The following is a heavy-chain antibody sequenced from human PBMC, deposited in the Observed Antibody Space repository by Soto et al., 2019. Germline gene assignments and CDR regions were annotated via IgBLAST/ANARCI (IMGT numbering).Heavy chain of an antibody. V-gene: IGHV4-30-2*01. Sequence: PSETLSLTCAVSGGSISSGGYSWSWIRQPPGKGLEWIGYTYHSGSTYYNPSLKSRVTISVDRSKNQFSLKLSSVTAADTAVYYCARAHYGDYGYGMDVWGQGTTVT. CDR2: TYHSGST. D-gene: IGHD4-17*01. CDR1: GGSISSGGYS. CDR3: ARAHYGDYGYGMDV. J-gene: IGHJ6*02.